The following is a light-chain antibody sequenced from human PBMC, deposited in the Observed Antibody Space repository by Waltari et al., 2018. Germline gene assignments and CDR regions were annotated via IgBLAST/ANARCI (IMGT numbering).Light chain of an antibody. V-gene: IGLV2-14*01. Sequence: QSALTQPASVSGSPGQSITISCTGTSSAVGGYKDVSWYQKHPGKAPKFIIYDVSKRPSGVSTRFSGSKSGNTASLTISGLQAEDEADYYCSSYTSSSTWVFGGGTKLTVL. CDR3: SSYTSSSTWV. CDR1: SSAVGGYKD. CDR2: DVS. J-gene: IGLJ3*02.